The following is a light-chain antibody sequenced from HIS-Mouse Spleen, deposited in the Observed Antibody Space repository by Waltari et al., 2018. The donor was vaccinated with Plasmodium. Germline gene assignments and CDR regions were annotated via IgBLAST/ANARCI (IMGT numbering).Light chain of an antibody. CDR2: QDS. V-gene: IGLV3-1*01. CDR1: TLGDKY. Sequence: SYELTQPPSVSVSPGPTASITCSGDTLGDKYACWYQQKPGPSPVLVIYQDSKRPSGIPERFSGSNSGNTATLTISGTQAMDEADYYCQAWDSSTAVFGGGTKLTVL. CDR3: QAWDSSTAV. J-gene: IGLJ3*02.